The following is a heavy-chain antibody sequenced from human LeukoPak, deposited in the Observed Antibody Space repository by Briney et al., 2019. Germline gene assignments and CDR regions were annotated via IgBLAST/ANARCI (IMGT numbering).Heavy chain of an antibody. V-gene: IGHV1-8*01. J-gene: IGHJ5*02. CDR3: ARDAEESPRDNWSYGLFDP. Sequence: ASVKVSCKASGYTFTSYDINWVRQATGQGLEWMGWMNPNSGNTGYAQKFQGRVTMTRNTSISTAYMELSSLRSEDTAVYYCARDAEESPRDNWSYGLFDPRGQGTLVTVSS. D-gene: IGHD1-7*01. CDR1: GYTFTSYD. CDR2: MNPNSGNT.